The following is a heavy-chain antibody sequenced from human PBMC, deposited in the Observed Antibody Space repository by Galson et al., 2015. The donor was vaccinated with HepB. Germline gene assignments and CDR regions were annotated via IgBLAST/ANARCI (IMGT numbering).Heavy chain of an antibody. CDR1: GFTVSSNY. CDR3: ARAPLFGVDTAEYYYYMDV. CDR2: IYSGGST. J-gene: IGHJ6*03. Sequence: SLRLSCAASGFTVSSNYMSWVRQAPGKGLEWVSVIYSGGSTYYADSVKGRFTISRDNSKNTLYLQMNSLRAEDTAVYYCARAPLFGVDTAEYYYYMDVWGKGTTVTVSS. V-gene: IGHV3-53*01. D-gene: IGHD3-3*01.